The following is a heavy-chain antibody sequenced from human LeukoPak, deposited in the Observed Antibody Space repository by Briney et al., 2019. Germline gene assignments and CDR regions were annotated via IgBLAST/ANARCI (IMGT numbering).Heavy chain of an antibody. CDR3: ARATVDSNYAPGD. J-gene: IGHJ4*02. V-gene: IGHV3-21*01. CDR1: GFTFSSYS. Sequence: GGSLRLSCAASGFTFSSYSMNWVRQAPGKGLEWVSSISSSSTSIYYIDSVKGRFTTSRDNAKNSLYLQINNLRAEDTAVYYCARATVDSNYAPGDWGQGTLVTVSS. D-gene: IGHD3-22*01. CDR2: ISSSSTSI.